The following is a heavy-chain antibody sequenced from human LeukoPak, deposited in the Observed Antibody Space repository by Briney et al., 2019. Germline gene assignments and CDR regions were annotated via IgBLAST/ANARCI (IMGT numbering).Heavy chain of an antibody. Sequence: PSETLSLTCTVSVGSISSGDYYWSWIRQPPGKGLEWVGHIYYSGDTSYSPSLKSRVILPLDKFANQFSLNLSAVTAADTAVYYCARFSPRAMGNYLDFWGQGTLVTVSS. CDR3: ARFSPRAMGNYLDF. CDR1: VGSISSGDYY. CDR2: IYYSGDT. V-gene: IGHV4-30-4*01. J-gene: IGHJ4*02. D-gene: IGHD7-27*01.